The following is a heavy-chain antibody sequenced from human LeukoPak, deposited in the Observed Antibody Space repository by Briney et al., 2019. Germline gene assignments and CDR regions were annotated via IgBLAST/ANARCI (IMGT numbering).Heavy chain of an antibody. CDR1: GYTFTGYY. J-gene: IGHJ5*02. CDR3: AREGPHVRGVKRPENWFDP. D-gene: IGHD3-10*01. V-gene: IGHV1-2*02. Sequence: ASVKVSCKAPGYTFTGYYMHWVRQAPGQGLEWMGWINPNSGGTNYAQKFQGRVTMTRDTSISTAYMELSRLRSDDTAVYYCAREGPHVRGVKRPENWFDPWGQGTLVTVSS. CDR2: INPNSGGT.